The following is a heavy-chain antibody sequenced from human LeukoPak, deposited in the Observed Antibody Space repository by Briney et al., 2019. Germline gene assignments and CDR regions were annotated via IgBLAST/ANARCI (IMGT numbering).Heavy chain of an antibody. V-gene: IGHV4-4*07. CDR2: MSTSGIT. CDR3: ARGREVGTTTGWFDP. Sequence: PSKTLSLTCIVSGGSINNYYWSWIRQPAGKGLEWIGRMSTSGITNYNPSLRSRVTMSVDTSKNQFSLKLTSVTAADTAVYYCARGREVGTTTGWFDPWGQGILVIVSS. J-gene: IGHJ5*02. CDR1: GGSINNYY. D-gene: IGHD1-26*01.